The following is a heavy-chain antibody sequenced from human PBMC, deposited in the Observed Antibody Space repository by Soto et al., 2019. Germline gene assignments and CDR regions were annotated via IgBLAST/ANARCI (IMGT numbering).Heavy chain of an antibody. J-gene: IGHJ6*02. CDR1: GGSISSSSYY. Sequence: SETLSLTCTVSGGSISSSSYYWGWIRQPPGKGLEWIGSIYYSGSTYYNPSLKSRVTISVDTSKNQFSLKLSSVTAADTAVYYCARHRGVGATSYYYYGMDVWGQGTTVTVSS. CDR3: ARHRGVGATSYYYYGMDV. D-gene: IGHD1-26*01. CDR2: IYYSGST. V-gene: IGHV4-39*01.